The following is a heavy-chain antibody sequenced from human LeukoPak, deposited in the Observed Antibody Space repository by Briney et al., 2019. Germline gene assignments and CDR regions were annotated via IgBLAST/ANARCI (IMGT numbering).Heavy chain of an antibody. D-gene: IGHD5-18*01. Sequence: KPSETLSLTCAVYGGSFSGYYWSWIRQPPGKGLEWIGEINHSGSTNYNPSLKSRVTISVDTSKNQFSLKLSSVTAADTAVYYCARGRIHLYYYYGMDVWGQGTTVTVSS. CDR3: ARGRIHLYYYYGMDV. J-gene: IGHJ6*02. V-gene: IGHV4-34*01. CDR2: INHSGST. CDR1: GGSFSGYY.